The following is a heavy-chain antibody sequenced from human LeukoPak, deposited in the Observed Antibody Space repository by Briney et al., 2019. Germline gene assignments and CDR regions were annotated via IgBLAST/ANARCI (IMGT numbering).Heavy chain of an antibody. CDR2: INWNGGST. CDR1: GFTFDDYG. Sequence: PGGSLRLSCAASGFTFDDYGMSWVRQAPGKGLEWVSGINWNGGSTYYASSVKGRFTISRDNSKNTLYLQMGSLRAEDMAVYYCASSSGSGHDAFDIWGQGTMVTVSS. V-gene: IGHV3-20*04. CDR3: ASSSGSGHDAFDI. D-gene: IGHD1-26*01. J-gene: IGHJ3*02.